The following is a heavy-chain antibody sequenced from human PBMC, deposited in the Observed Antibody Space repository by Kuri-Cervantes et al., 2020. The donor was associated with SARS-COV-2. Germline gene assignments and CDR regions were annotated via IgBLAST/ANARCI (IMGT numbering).Heavy chain of an antibody. J-gene: IGHJ6*02. V-gene: IGHV3-48*01. Sequence: GGSLRLSCAASGFTFSSYSMNWVRQAPGKGLEWVSYISSSSSTIYYADSVKGRFTISGDNAKNSLYLQMNSLRAEDTAVYYCATEAHILTGYYYYYGIDVWGQGTTVTVSS. D-gene: IGHD3-9*01. CDR2: ISSSSSTI. CDR1: GFTFSSYS. CDR3: ATEAHILTGYYYYYGIDV.